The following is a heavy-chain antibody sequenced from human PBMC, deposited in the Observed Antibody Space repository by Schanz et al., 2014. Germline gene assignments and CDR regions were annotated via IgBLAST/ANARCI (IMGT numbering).Heavy chain of an antibody. V-gene: IGHV3-74*02. CDR1: GFTFSTYW. Sequence: VHLVESGGGVVQPGRSLRLSCAASGFTFSTYWMHWVRQAPGKGLVWVSHINSDGTTTTYADSVKGRFTISRDNSNNTLYLQMKSLRAEDTAVYYCAKYGGGYSYGFVEYWGQGILVTVSA. D-gene: IGHD5-18*01. J-gene: IGHJ4*02. CDR3: AKYGGGYSYGFVEY. CDR2: INSDGTTT.